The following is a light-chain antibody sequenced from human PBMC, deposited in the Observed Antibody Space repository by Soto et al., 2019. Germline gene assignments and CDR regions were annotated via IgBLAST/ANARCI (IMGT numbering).Light chain of an antibody. CDR3: MQATHWPYT. Sequence: DVVMTQSPLSLPVTLGQPASISCRSSQGLGNTYLNWFHQRPGQSPRRLIYKVSNRDSGVPDRCSGGGSGTDFTLKISRVEAEDVGLYFCMQATHWPYTFGQGTKLEI. CDR1: QGLGNTY. CDR2: KVS. V-gene: IGKV2-30*01. J-gene: IGKJ2*01.